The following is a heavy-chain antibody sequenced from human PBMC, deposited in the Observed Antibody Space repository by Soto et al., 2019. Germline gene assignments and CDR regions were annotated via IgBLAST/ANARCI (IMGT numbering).Heavy chain of an antibody. V-gene: IGHV4-30-4*01. CDR1: GGFVNSVNNY. Sequence: QVHLQESGPGLVKPSQTLSLTCTVSGGFVNSVNNYWSWIRQPPGKGLECLGYIFYTGSTYYNPSLRRRIIISIDTSKNRFSLKLTSVTAADTDVYYCARVPFSSFGVADPPVGWFDPWGQGTLVTVSS. J-gene: IGHJ5*02. CDR2: IFYTGST. D-gene: IGHD3-3*01. CDR3: ARVPFSSFGVADPPVGWFDP.